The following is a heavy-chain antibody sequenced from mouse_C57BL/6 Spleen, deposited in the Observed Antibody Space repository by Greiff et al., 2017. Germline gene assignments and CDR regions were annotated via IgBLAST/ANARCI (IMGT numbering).Heavy chain of an antibody. CDR2: ISDGGSYT. V-gene: IGHV5-4*03. CDR1: GFTFSSYA. D-gene: IGHD2-1*01. J-gene: IGHJ1*03. Sequence: EVMLVESGGGLVKPGGSLKLSCAASGFTFSSYAMPWVRQTPEKSLEWVATISDGGSYTYYPDNVKGRFTISRDNAKNNLYLQMSHLKSEDSAMYYCARGSGNWWYFDVWGTGTTVTVSS. CDR3: ARGSGNWWYFDV.